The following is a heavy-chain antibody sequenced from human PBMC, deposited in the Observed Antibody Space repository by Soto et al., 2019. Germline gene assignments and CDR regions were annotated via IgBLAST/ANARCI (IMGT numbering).Heavy chain of an antibody. CDR3: ARDVFCGGAPACPDMDV. D-gene: IGHD2-21*01. Sequence: ASVKVSCKASGYTFSGYSITWVRQAPGQRLEWMGRISGYNGNTNYARTLRDRLTLTTDTSTSTAYMELRSLTSDDTAVYYCARDVFCGGAPACPDMDVWGQGTTVTAP. V-gene: IGHV1-18*04. J-gene: IGHJ6*02. CDR1: GYTFSGYS. CDR2: ISGYNGNT.